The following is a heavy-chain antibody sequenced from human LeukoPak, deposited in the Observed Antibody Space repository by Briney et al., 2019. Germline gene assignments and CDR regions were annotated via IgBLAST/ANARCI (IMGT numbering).Heavy chain of an antibody. CDR3: ARGRETYSFPVDY. D-gene: IGHD4-11*01. V-gene: IGHV4-34*01. Sequence: SETLSLTCAVYGGSFSGYFWNWIRQPPGKGLEWIGEINHRGSTNYNPSLKSRVSIPADTSKNQFSLKLNSVTAADTAMYYCARGRETYSFPVDYWGQGTLVIVSS. CDR1: GGSFSGYF. CDR2: INHRGST. J-gene: IGHJ4*02.